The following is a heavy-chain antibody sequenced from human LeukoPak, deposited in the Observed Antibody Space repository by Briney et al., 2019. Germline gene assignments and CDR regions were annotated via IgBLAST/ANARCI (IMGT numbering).Heavy chain of an antibody. V-gene: IGHV4-39*02. J-gene: IGHJ4*02. D-gene: IGHD6-19*01. CDR3: AREENSSGSFDY. Sequence: SETLSLTCTVSGGSISSSSYFWGWIRQPPGKGLEWIGSIYYSGSTYYSPSLKSRVTISVDTSKNQFSLRLSSVSAADTAVYYCAREENSSGSFDYWGQGTLVTVSS. CDR1: GGSISSSSYF. CDR2: IYYSGST.